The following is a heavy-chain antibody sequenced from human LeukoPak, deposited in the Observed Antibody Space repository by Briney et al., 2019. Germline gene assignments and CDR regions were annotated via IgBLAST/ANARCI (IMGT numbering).Heavy chain of an antibody. CDR1: GYTFTSYG. Sequence: WASVKVSCKASGYTFTSYGISWVRQAPGQGLEWMGWISGYNGNTNSAQKVQGRVTMTTDTSKSTAYMELRSLRSDDTAVYYCASTVRLDYFTFDYWGQGTLVTVSS. D-gene: IGHD2/OR15-2a*01. V-gene: IGHV1-18*01. CDR2: ISGYNGNT. J-gene: IGHJ4*02. CDR3: ASTVRLDYFTFDY.